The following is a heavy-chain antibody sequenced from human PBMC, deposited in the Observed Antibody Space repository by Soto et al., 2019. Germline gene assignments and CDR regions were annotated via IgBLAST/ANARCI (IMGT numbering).Heavy chain of an antibody. V-gene: IGHV3-23*01. J-gene: IGHJ4*02. D-gene: IGHD6-13*01. CDR1: GFTFSSYA. CDR3: AKDLRAADDEKFDY. Sequence: GGSLRLSCAASGFTFSSYAMSWVRQAPGKGLEWVSAISGSGGGTNSADSVKGRFTISRDNSKNTLYLQRSSLRAEDTAVYYCAKDLRAADDEKFDYWGQGTLVTVSS. CDR2: ISGSGGGT.